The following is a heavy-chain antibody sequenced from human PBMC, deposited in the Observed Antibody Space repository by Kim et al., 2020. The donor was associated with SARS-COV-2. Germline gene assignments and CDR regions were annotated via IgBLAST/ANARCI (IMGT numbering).Heavy chain of an antibody. V-gene: IGHV3-15*01. D-gene: IGHD3-22*01. J-gene: IGHJ4*02. Sequence: AAPVKGRFTISSDDSKNTLYLQMNSLKTEDTAVYYCTAPLYYYDSSGYPYWGQGTLVTVSS. CDR3: TAPLYYYDSSGYPY.